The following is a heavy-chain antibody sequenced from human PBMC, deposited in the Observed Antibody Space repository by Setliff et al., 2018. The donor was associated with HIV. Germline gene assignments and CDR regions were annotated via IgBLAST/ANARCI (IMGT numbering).Heavy chain of an antibody. CDR3: ARSLAGLMNYFDY. Sequence: SETLSLTCTVSGGSASNSRYYWAWIRQPPGKGLEYIGSIHYNERTYYNPSLKSRVAISSDTSKNQISLRPTSVTAADTAVYFCARSLAGLMNYFDYWGQGMLVTVSS. J-gene: IGHJ4*02. D-gene: IGHD6-19*01. CDR2: IHYNERT. V-gene: IGHV4-39*01. CDR1: GGSASNSRYY.